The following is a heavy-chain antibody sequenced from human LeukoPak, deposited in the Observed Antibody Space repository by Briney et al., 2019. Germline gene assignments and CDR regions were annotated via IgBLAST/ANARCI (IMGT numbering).Heavy chain of an antibody. D-gene: IGHD2-2*01. Sequence: KAGGSLRLSCAASGFTFNNAWMNWVRQAPGKGLEWVGRIKSKTDGATTDYAAPVKGRFAISRDDSKNTLYLQMHSLKTEDTAVYYCTTDCSSIRCYGDGAFAIWGQGTMVTVSS. CDR3: TTDCSSIRCYGDGAFAI. V-gene: IGHV3-15*01. CDR2: IKSKTDGATT. J-gene: IGHJ3*02. CDR1: GFTFNNAW.